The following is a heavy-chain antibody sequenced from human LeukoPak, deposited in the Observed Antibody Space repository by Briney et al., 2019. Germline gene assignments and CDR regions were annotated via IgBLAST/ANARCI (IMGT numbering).Heavy chain of an antibody. D-gene: IGHD3-10*01. Sequence: GGSLRLSCAVSGFTFSSYAMNWVRLAPGKGLEWVSGISGSGGSTYYADSVKGRFTISRDNSKKTVYLQMNNLRAEDTAVYFCARHDSYIPYWGQGIPVTVSS. J-gene: IGHJ4*02. V-gene: IGHV3-23*01. CDR2: ISGSGGST. CDR3: ARHDSYIPY. CDR1: GFTFSSYA.